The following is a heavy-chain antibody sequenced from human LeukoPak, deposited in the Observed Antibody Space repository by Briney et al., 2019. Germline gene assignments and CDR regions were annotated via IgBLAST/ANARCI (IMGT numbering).Heavy chain of an antibody. CDR2: INPSSGGT. CDR1: GYTFTDYF. J-gene: IGHJ4*02. CDR3: ARDFPLPVTVAGTNFDY. Sequence: ASVKVSCKASGYTFTDYFMHWVRQAPGQGLEWIGWINPSSGGTDYAQQFQGRVTMTRDTSISTAYMELSSRRSDDTAVYYCARDFPLPVTVAGTNFDYWGQGTLVTVSS. V-gene: IGHV1-2*02. D-gene: IGHD6-19*01.